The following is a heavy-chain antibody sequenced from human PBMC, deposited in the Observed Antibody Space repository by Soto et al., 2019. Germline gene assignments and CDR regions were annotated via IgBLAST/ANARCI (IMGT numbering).Heavy chain of an antibody. D-gene: IGHD2-2*02. Sequence: QVQLVESGGGVVQPGRSLRLSCAASGFTFSSYAMHWVRQAPGKGLEWVAVISYDGSNKYYADSVKGRFTISRDNSKNTLDLQMNSLRAEDTAVYYCARGAGRLGYCSSTSCYSGVFDYWGQGTLVTVSS. J-gene: IGHJ4*02. V-gene: IGHV3-30-3*01. CDR2: ISYDGSNK. CDR3: ARGAGRLGYCSSTSCYSGVFDY. CDR1: GFTFSSYA.